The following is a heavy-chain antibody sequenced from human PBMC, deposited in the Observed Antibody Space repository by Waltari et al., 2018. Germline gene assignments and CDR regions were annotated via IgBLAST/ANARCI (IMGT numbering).Heavy chain of an antibody. Sequence: EVRLVESGGGLVQPGGSLRLSCAASGFPFASSWMCWVRQAPGKGLEWVANIKQDGSEQYYVDSVKGRFSISRDNARNSLYLEVNSLRAEDTAVYYCAISGFSGGCSSGCYRFWGQGTLVTVSS. D-gene: IGHD6-19*01. CDR1: GFPFASSW. V-gene: IGHV3-7*01. CDR3: AISGFSGGCSSGCYRF. CDR2: IKQDGSEQ. J-gene: IGHJ4*02.